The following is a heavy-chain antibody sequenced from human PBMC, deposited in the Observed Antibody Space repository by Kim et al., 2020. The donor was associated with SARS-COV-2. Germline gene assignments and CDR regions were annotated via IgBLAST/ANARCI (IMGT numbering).Heavy chain of an antibody. V-gene: IGHV3-11*05. Sequence: GRFTISIDNAKNSLYLQMNSLRAEDTAVYYCARDGRVSGYSSSWPAGFDYWGQGTLVTVSS. CDR3: ARDGRVSGYSSSWPAGFDY. D-gene: IGHD6-13*01. J-gene: IGHJ4*02.